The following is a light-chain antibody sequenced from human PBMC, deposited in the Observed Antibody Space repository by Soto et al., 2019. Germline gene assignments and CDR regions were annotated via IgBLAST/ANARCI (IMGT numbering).Light chain of an antibody. CDR2: EVT. V-gene: IGLV2-14*01. J-gene: IGLJ1*01. CDR3: SSYTISNTLPFV. CDR1: RRDVGGYNY. Sequence: QSVLTQPASVSGSPGQSITISCTGTRRDVGGYNYVSWYQQYPGKSPKLLIYEVTHRPSGVSNRFSGSKSGNTASLTISGLQAEDEADYYCSSYTISNTLPFVFGTGKRSPS.